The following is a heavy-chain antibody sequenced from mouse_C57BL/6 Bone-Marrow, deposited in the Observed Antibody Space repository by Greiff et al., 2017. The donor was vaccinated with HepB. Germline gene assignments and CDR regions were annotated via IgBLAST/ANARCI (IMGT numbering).Heavy chain of an antibody. D-gene: IGHD4-1*01. Sequence: EVKLQQSGPELVKPGASVKISCKASGYTFTDYYMNWVKQSHGKSLEWIGDINPNNGGTSYNQKFKGKATLTVDKSSSTAYMELRSLTSEDSAVYYCALTGFAYWGQGTLVTVSA. CDR1: GYTFTDYY. V-gene: IGHV1-26*01. CDR2: INPNNGGT. CDR3: ALTGFAY. J-gene: IGHJ3*01.